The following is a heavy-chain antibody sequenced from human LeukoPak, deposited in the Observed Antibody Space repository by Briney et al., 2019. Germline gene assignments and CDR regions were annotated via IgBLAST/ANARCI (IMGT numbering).Heavy chain of an antibody. D-gene: IGHD2-21*02. J-gene: IGHJ4*02. CDR1: GFTFSSYE. CDR2: ISSSGSTI. V-gene: IGHV3-48*03. Sequence: GGSLRLSCAASGFTFSSYEMNWVRQAPGKGLEWVSYISSSGSTIYYADSVKGRFTISRDNAKNSLYLQMNSLRAEDTAVYYCAREVIVVVTAIPGGIDYWGQGTLVTVSS. CDR3: AREVIVVVTAIPGGIDY.